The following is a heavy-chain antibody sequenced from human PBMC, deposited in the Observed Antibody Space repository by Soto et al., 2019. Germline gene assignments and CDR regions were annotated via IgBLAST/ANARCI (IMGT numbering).Heavy chain of an antibody. CDR3: ARVDSVQRRNALAY. J-gene: IGHJ4*02. V-gene: IGHV3-74*01. Sequence: EVQLVESGGGVVQPGGSLRLSCAASGITFSTYWLHWVRQVPGKGLVWVSRINSDGSETYYADSVKGRFTISRDNAKNTLDLQMNSLRPEDTAVYYCARVDSVQRRNALAYWGQGTLVTVSS. CDR1: GITFSTYW. CDR2: INSDGSET.